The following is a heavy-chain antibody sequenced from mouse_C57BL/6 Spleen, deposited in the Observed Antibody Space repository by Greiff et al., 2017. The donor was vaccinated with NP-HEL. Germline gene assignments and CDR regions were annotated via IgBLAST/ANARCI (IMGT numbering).Heavy chain of an antibody. CDR3: ARDYYGSSYGFAY. Sequence: EVKLVESGGGLVKPGGSLKLSCAASGFTFSDYGMHWVRQAPEKGLEWVAYISSGSSTIYYADTVKGRFTISRDNAKNTLFLQMTSLRSEDTAMYYGARDYYGSSYGFAYWGQGTLVTVSA. V-gene: IGHV5-17*01. CDR1: GFTFSDYG. J-gene: IGHJ3*01. CDR2: ISSGSSTI. D-gene: IGHD1-1*01.